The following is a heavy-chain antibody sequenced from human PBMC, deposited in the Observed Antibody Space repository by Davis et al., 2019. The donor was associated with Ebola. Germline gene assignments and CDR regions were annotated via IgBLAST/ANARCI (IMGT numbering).Heavy chain of an antibody. V-gene: IGHV3-74*01. CDR3: ASWTVVDGAFDI. Sequence: GESLKISCAASGFTFSSYWMHWVRQAPGKGLVWVSRINSDGSSTSYADSVKGRFTISRDNAKNTLYLQMNSLRAEDTAVYYCASWTVVDGAFDIWGQGTMVTVSS. CDR1: GFTFSSYW. D-gene: IGHD2-15*01. CDR2: INSDGSST. J-gene: IGHJ3*02.